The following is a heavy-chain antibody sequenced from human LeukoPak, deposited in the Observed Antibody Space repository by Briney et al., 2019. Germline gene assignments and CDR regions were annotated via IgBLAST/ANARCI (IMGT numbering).Heavy chain of an antibody. CDR1: GFTFSDYY. V-gene: IGHV3-11*04. CDR3: AKVGMILTGTTDDAFDI. Sequence: PGGSLRLSCAASGFTFSDYYMSWIRQAPGKGLEWVSYISSSGSTIYYADSVKGRFTISRDNAKNSLYLQMNSLRAEDTAVYYCAKVGMILTGTTDDAFDIWGQGTMVTVSS. J-gene: IGHJ3*02. D-gene: IGHD1-7*01. CDR2: ISSSGSTI.